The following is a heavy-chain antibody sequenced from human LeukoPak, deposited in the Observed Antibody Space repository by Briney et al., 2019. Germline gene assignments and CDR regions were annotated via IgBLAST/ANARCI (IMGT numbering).Heavy chain of an antibody. V-gene: IGHV3-30*02. D-gene: IGHD1-14*01. CDR1: GFTRG. Sequence: GGSLRLSCVASGFTRGMHWVRQAPGNGLEWVGFIRFDGTDSDYADSVKGRFTISRDNSKNTLFLQLSSLKPEDMAMYYCAMERLSEFSFVHWGQGTLVAVSS. CDR3: AMERLSEFSFVH. J-gene: IGHJ5*02. CDR2: IRFDGTDS.